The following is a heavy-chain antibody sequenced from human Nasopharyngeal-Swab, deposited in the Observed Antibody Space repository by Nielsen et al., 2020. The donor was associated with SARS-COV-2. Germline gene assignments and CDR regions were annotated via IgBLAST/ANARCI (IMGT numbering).Heavy chain of an antibody. J-gene: IGHJ4*02. CDR3: ASERRRDGYNVGTCDF. CDR1: GSTFSDYY. Sequence: GGSLRPSCAASGSTFSDYYMSWLRQAPGKGRGWVSYISSSGSIITYADTGKGRFTISRDNAKNSLYLQMNSLRAEDTALYYCASERRRDGYNVGTCDFWGQGTLVTVSS. D-gene: IGHD5-24*01. V-gene: IGHV3-11*04. CDR2: ISSSGSII.